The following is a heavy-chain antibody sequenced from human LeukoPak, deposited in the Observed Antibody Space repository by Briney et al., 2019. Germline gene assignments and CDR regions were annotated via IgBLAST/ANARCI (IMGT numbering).Heavy chain of an antibody. CDR1: GYSISSGYY. CDR2: IYYSGST. Sequence: SETLSLTCTVSGYSISSGYYWGWIRQPPGKGLEWIGSIYYSGSTYYNPTLKSRDTISVDTSKNQFSLKLSSVTAADTAVYYCARRAGEGRRYSAGGLDYWGQGNLVTVSS. D-gene: IGHD5-18*01. J-gene: IGHJ4*02. V-gene: IGHV4-38-2*02. CDR3: ARRAGEGRRYSAGGLDY.